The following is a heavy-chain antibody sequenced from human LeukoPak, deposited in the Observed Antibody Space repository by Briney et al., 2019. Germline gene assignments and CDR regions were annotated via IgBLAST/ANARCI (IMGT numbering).Heavy chain of an antibody. D-gene: IGHD3-10*01. J-gene: IGHJ4*02. CDR3: ARERRLWFGSHRQGHYFDY. CDR2: ISSSGSTI. Sequence: PGGSLRLSCAASGFTFSSYEMNWVRQAPGKGLEWVSYISSSGSTIYYADSVKGRFTISRDNAKNSLYLQMNSLRAEDTAVYYCARERRLWFGSHRQGHYFDYWGQGTLVTVSS. CDR1: GFTFSSYE. V-gene: IGHV3-48*03.